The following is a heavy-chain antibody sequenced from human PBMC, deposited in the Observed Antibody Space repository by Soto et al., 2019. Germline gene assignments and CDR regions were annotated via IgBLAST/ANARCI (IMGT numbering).Heavy chain of an antibody. CDR3: ARVRLRMYFDY. D-gene: IGHD3-3*01. Sequence: SEALSVTCAVYGGSFIGDYWSWIRQPPWKGLEWIGEINHSGSTNYNPSLKSRVTISVDTSKNQFSLKLSSVTAADTAVYYCARVRLRMYFDYWGQGTLVT. J-gene: IGHJ4*02. CDR2: INHSGST. V-gene: IGHV4-34*01. CDR1: GGSFIGDY.